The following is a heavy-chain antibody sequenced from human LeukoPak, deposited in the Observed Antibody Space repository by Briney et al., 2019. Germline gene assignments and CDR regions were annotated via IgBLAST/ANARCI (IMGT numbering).Heavy chain of an antibody. D-gene: IGHD6-19*01. Sequence: SQPSHSPVPSPGTGYWIRQSPSRGLEWLGRTYYRSKWYNDYSVFVKSRITINPDTSKNQFSLQLNSVTPEDTAVYYCARGGYSSGWRLDYWGQGTLVTVSS. CDR1: GTG. CDR2: TYYRSKWYN. V-gene: IGHV6-1*01. J-gene: IGHJ4*02. CDR3: ARGGYSSGWRLDY.